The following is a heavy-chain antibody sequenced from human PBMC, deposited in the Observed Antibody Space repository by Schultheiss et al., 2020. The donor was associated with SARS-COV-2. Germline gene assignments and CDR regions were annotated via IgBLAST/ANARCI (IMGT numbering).Heavy chain of an antibody. CDR2: ISGSGGST. CDR3: ARDAFYDSSGYYYVDFDY. D-gene: IGHD3-22*01. J-gene: IGHJ4*02. CDR1: GFTFSRYW. V-gene: IGHV3-21*01. Sequence: GGSLRLSCAASGFTFSRYWMHWVRQAPGKGLEWVSAISGSGGSTYYADSVKGRFTISRDNAKNSLYLQMNSLRAEDTAVYYCARDAFYDSSGYYYVDFDYWGQGTLVTVSS.